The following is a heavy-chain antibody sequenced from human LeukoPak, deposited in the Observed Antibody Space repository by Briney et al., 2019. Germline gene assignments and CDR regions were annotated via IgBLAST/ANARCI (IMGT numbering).Heavy chain of an antibody. CDR1: GYSFTSYW. CDR3: AKENPVGGTNYFDY. J-gene: IGHJ4*02. D-gene: IGHD1-26*01. V-gene: IGHV3-23*01. Sequence: GESLKISCKGSGYSFTSYWIGWVRQMPGKGLEWVSAITGSGDSTFYADSVKGRCTISRDNSKNTLSLQMNTLRAEDTAVYYCAKENPVGGTNYFDYWGQGTLVTVSS. CDR2: ITGSGDST.